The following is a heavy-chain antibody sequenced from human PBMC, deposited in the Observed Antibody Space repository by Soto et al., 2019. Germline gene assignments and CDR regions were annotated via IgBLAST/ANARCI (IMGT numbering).Heavy chain of an antibody. CDR1: GATFSSNA. J-gene: IGHJ6*02. CDR2: ILPILGTA. CDR3: ARDLVTVAGIPRHYHYGMDV. Sequence: QVQLVQSGAEVKKPGSSVTVSCKASGATFSSNAISWVRQAPGQGLEWMGGILPILGTADYAQKFQGGVTITADKSRSTAYMEMTSLRSEDTAVYYCARDLVTVAGIPRHYHYGMDVWGHGTTVTVSS. V-gene: IGHV1-69*06. D-gene: IGHD6-19*01.